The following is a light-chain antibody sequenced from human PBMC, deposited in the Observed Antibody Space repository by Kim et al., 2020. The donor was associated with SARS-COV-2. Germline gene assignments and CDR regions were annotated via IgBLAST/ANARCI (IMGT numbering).Light chain of an antibody. J-gene: IGKJ3*01. Sequence: PPGERATLSSRTSQTDVSNYLAWYQHKPGRPPRLLISGASRRATGTPDRFSGSGSGTDFTLTISRLEPEDCAVYYCQQYGNSPFTFGPGTKVDIK. V-gene: IGKV3-20*01. CDR2: GAS. CDR1: QTDVSNY. CDR3: QQYGNSPFT.